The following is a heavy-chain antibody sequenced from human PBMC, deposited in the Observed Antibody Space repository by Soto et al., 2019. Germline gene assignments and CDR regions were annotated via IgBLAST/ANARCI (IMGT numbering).Heavy chain of an antibody. Sequence: QVQLVQSGAEVKKPGASVKVSCKASGFTFSNFVFGWVRQAPGQGLEWMGWISADNGHTNYIQKLQGRGTLTTDSSTSTAYMELRSLRSDDTAVYYCVRMDLWLPDYWGQGTLVPVSS. V-gene: IGHV1-18*01. CDR1: GFTFSNFV. D-gene: IGHD3-9*01. CDR3: VRMDLWLPDY. CDR2: ISADNGHT. J-gene: IGHJ4*02.